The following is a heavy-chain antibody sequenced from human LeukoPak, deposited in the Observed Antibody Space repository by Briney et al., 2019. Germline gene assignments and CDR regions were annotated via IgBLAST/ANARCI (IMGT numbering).Heavy chain of an antibody. Sequence: PSGTLSLTCAVSGYSISTGYFWGWIRQSPGQGLEWIGSIFHTGSASYNPSLKSRATLSVDTSKNEFSLKLTSVSAADTAIYYCASPRGTYIDYWGQGTLVIVSS. J-gene: IGHJ4*02. CDR3: ASPRGTYIDY. CDR2: IFHTGSA. CDR1: GYSISTGYF. D-gene: IGHD3-16*01. V-gene: IGHV4-38-2*01.